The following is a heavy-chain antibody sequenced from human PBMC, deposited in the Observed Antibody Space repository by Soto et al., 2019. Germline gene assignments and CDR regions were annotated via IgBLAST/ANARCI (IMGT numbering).Heavy chain of an antibody. J-gene: IGHJ4*02. CDR3: ARLPDSSGYSVFDY. V-gene: IGHV4-39*01. CDR2: IYYSGST. CDR1: GGSISSSSYY. D-gene: IGHD3-22*01. Sequence: SETLSLTCTVSGGSISSSSYYWGWIRQPPGKGLEWIGSIYYSGSTYYNPSLKSRVTISVDTSKNQFSLKLSSVTAADTAVYYCARLPDSSGYSVFDYWGQGTLVTVSS.